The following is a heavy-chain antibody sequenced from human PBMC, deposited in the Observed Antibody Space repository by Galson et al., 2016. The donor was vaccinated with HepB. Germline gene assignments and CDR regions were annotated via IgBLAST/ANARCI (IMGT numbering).Heavy chain of an antibody. J-gene: IGHJ6*02. CDR2: ICHSGIT. CDR3: ARGMQDSVGPGMDV. D-gene: IGHD2-15*01. Sequence: SETLSLTCAVSGYSISSGYYWGWIRQPPGKGLEWIGTICHSGITYYNPSLKSRVTISVDRSKNQFSLKLTPVSAADTARYYCARGMQDSVGPGMDVWGQGTTVTVSS. CDR1: GYSISSGYY. V-gene: IGHV4-38-2*01.